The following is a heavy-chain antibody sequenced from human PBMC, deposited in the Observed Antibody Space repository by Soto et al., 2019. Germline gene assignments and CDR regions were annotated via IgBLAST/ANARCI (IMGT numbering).Heavy chain of an antibody. Sequence: SETLSLTCAVYGGSFSGYYWSWIRQPPGKGLEWIGEINHSGSTNYNPSLKSRVTISVDTSKNQFSLKLSSVTAADTAVYYCARDYWFDPWGQGTLVTVSS. V-gene: IGHV4-34*01. CDR2: INHSGST. CDR3: ARDYWFDP. J-gene: IGHJ5*02. CDR1: GGSFSGYY.